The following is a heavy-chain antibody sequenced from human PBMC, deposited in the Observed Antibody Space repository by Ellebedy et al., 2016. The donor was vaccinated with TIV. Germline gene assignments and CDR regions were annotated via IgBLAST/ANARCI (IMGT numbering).Heavy chain of an antibody. Sequence: AASVKVSCKASGYTFTSYYMHWVRQAPGQGLEWMGIINPSGGSTSYAQKFQGRVTMTRDTSTSTVYMELSSLRSEDTAVYYCASPRTHGRGRVYYYGMDVWGQGTTVTVPS. J-gene: IGHJ6*02. D-gene: IGHD3-16*01. CDR2: INPSGGST. V-gene: IGHV1-46*01. CDR1: GYTFTSYY. CDR3: ASPRTHGRGRVYYYGMDV.